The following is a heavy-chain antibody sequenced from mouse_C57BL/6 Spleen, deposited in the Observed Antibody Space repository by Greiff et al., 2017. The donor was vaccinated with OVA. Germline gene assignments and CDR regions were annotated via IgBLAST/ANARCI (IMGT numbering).Heavy chain of an antibody. J-gene: IGHJ1*03. CDR3: ARTPGLWYFVV. Sequence: VQLQQSGPELVKPGASVKIPCKASGYTFTDYNIQFVKHHHGKSLHRIGDINPNNGGTIYNQKFKGKATLTVDKSSSTAYMELRSLTSEDTAVYYCARTPGLWYFVVWGTGTTVTVSS. D-gene: IGHD3-1*01. V-gene: IGHV1-18*01. CDR2: INPNNGGT. CDR1: GYTFTDYN.